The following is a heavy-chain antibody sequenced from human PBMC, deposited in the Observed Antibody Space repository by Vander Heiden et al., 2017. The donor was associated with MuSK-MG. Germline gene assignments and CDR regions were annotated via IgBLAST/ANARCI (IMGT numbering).Heavy chain of an antibody. J-gene: IGHJ4*01. CDR1: GFTVSSNY. CDR3: ARGGPSLPFDY. CDR2: IYRGGST. D-gene: IGHD3-10*01. Sequence: EVQLVESGGGLVQPGGSLRLSCAASGFTVSSNYMSWVRQAPGKGLEWVSVIYRGGSTDDADSVKGRFTISRDNSKNTLYIKMKSLRAEDSAVYDGARGGPSLPFDYGSHGTLLPLSS. V-gene: IGHV3-66*01.